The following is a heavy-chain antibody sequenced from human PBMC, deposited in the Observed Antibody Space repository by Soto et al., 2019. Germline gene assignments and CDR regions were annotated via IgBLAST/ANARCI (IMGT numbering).Heavy chain of an antibody. CDR3: AREQQLVLSPHFDY. J-gene: IGHJ4*02. CDR1: RYTFTSYY. D-gene: IGHD6-13*01. CDR2: INPSGGST. Sequence: ASVKVSCKSSRYTFTSYYMHCVRQAPGQGLEWMGIINPSGGSTSYAQKFQGRVTMTRDTSTSTVYMELSSLRSEDTAVYYCAREQQLVLSPHFDYWGQGTLVTVS. V-gene: IGHV1-46*03.